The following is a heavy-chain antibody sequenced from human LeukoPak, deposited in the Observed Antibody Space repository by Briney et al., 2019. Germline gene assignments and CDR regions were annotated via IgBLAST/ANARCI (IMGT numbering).Heavy chain of an antibody. CDR2: IYYSGST. D-gene: IGHD6-13*01. V-gene: IGHV4-39*02. CDR3: ARVGIAAAGYFDY. CDR1: GGSISSGNYY. Sequence: SETLSLTCTVSGGSISSGNYYWGWIRQPPGKGLEWIGSIYYSGSTFYNPSLKSRVTISVDTSKNYFSLRLTSVTAADTAVYYCARVGIAAAGYFDYWGQGTLVTVSS. J-gene: IGHJ4*02.